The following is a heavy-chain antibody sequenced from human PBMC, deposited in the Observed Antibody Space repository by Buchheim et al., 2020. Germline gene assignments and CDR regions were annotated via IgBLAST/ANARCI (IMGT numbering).Heavy chain of an antibody. Sequence: EVQLLESGGALVRPGGSLRLSCAASGFTFSSYGMTWVRQAPGKGLEWVSSISVGGGPTFYADSVKGRFTISRDNSINTLYLQIHSLRVEDTAVYYCALTPDRRYQMPIDYWGQGTL. J-gene: IGHJ4*02. CDR1: GFTFSSYG. CDR2: ISVGGGPT. V-gene: IGHV3-23*01. D-gene: IGHD2-2*01. CDR3: ALTPDRRYQMPIDY.